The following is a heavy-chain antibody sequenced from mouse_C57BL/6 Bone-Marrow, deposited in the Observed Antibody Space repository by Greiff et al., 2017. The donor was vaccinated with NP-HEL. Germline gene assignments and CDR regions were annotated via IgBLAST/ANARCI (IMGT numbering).Heavy chain of an antibody. CDR2: IYWDDDK. CDR1: GFSLSTSGMG. J-gene: IGHJ1*03. D-gene: IGHD1-1*01. Sequence: QVTLKESGPGILQSSQTLSLTCSFSGFSLSTSGMGVSWIRQPSGKGLEWLAHIYWDDDKRYNPSLKSRLTIPKDTSRNQVFLKITSVDTADTATYYCARSPHYYGSSFYWYFDVWGTGTTVTVSS. CDR3: ARSPHYYGSSFYWYFDV. V-gene: IGHV8-12*01.